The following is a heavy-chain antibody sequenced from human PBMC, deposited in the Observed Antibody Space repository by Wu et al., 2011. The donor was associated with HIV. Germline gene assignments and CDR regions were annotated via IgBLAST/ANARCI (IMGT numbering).Heavy chain of an antibody. D-gene: IGHD2-21*01. V-gene: IGHV1-69*13. CDR3: ARDFGGDGDS. CDR1: GYTFSDFH. J-gene: IGHJ4*02. Sequence: VQXVQSGAEVKKPGATVRISCKVSGYTFSDFHIHWVQQAPGKGLEWMGGIIPIFGTANYAQKFQGRVTITADKSTSTAYMELSSLRSEDTAMYYCARDFGGDGDSWGQGTLVTVSS. CDR2: IIPIFGTA.